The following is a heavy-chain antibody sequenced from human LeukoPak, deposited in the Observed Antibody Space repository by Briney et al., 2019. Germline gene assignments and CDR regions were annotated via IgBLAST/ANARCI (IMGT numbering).Heavy chain of an antibody. J-gene: IGHJ4*02. CDR3: AKGKRYPDY. D-gene: IGHD1-1*01. CDR2: LNLDGSDK. CDR1: GFTFSESW. V-gene: IGHV3-7*03. Sequence: GGSLRLSCVVSGFTFSESWMSWVRQAPGKGLGWVASLNLDGSDKYYVDSVKGRFTISRDNAKNSLYLQMDSLRVEGTAVYYCAKGKRYPDYWGQGTLVTVSS.